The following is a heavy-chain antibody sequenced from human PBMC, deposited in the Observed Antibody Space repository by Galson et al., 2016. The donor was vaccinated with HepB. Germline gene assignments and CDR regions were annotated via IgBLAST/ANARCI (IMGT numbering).Heavy chain of an antibody. CDR2: ISDIGANT. Sequence: SLRLSCAGSGFIFNSHAMSWDRQAPGKGLELVSAISDIGANTYHADLVKGRFTISRDNSKNTMYLQMNSLRVEDTAVYYCAARYGEFLMVFDYWGQGTLVTVSS. J-gene: IGHJ4*02. CDR1: GFIFNSHA. V-gene: IGHV3-23*01. CDR3: AARYGEFLMVFDY. D-gene: IGHD3-10*01.